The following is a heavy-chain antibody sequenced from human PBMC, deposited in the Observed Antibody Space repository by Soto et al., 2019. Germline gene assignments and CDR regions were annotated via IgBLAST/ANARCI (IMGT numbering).Heavy chain of an antibody. CDR3: ERRGYGSGSWDY. J-gene: IGHJ4*02. D-gene: IGHD3-10*01. CDR2: IYYSGST. CDR1: GGSISSSSYY. Sequence: QLQLQESGPGLVKPSETLSLTCTVSGGSISSSSYYWGWIRQPPGKVLEWIGSIYYSGSTYYNPSLKSRVAITVDTSKNQFSLRLSSVTAAYTAVYYCERRGYGSGSWDYWGQGTLVTVSS. V-gene: IGHV4-39*01.